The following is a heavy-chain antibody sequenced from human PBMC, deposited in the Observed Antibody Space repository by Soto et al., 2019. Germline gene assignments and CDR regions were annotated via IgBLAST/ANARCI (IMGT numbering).Heavy chain of an antibody. CDR3: AKSPEWPNRYFDY. CDR2: ITAKSGST. V-gene: IGHV3-23*01. D-gene: IGHD3-3*01. J-gene: IGHJ4*02. Sequence: SLRLSCAASGFTFSSYAMVWVRQAPGKGLEWVSTITAKSGSTAYGDSVKGRFTISRDNSKSTLYLQMNSLRVEDTAAYYCAKSPEWPNRYFDYWGRGTLVTVSS. CDR1: GFTFSSYA.